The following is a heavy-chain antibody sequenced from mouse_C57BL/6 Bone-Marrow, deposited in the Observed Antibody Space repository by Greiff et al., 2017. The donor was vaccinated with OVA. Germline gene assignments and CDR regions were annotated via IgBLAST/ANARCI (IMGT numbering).Heavy chain of an antibody. CDR2: ISNGGGST. D-gene: IGHD5-1-1*01. J-gene: IGHJ3*01. CDR1: GFTFSDYY. V-gene: IGHV5-12*01. CDR3: ARQYLAY. Sequence: EVKLVESGGGLVQPGGSLKLSCAASGFTFSDYYMYWVRQTPEQRLEWVAYISNGGGSTYYPDTVKGRCTISRDNAKNTLYLQMSRLKAEDTAMYYCARQYLAYWGQGTLVTVSA.